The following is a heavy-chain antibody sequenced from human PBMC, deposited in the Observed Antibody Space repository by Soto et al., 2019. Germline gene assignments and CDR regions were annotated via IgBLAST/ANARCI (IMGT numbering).Heavy chain of an antibody. Sequence: QITLKESGPTLVKPTQTLTLTCTFSGFSLNTNGVGVGWIRQPPGKALEWLALIYWNDDKLYSPSLKSRLTITKDTSKTQVVLTMTNMDPVDTATYYCAHSPEYYGEGSYLGDYWGQRTLVTVAS. CDR2: IYWNDDK. V-gene: IGHV2-5*01. J-gene: IGHJ4*02. CDR3: AHSPEYYGEGSYLGDY. D-gene: IGHD3-10*01. CDR1: GFSLNTNGVG.